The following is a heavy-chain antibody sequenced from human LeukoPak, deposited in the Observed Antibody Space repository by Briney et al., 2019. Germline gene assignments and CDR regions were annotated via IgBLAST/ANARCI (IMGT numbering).Heavy chain of an antibody. CDR2: ISNDGSNK. CDR1: GFTFSSSA. CDR3: ARGGYFDWLLPTYYYYYMDV. D-gene: IGHD3-9*01. J-gene: IGHJ6*03. Sequence: GGSLRLSCAASGFTFSSSAMHWVRQAPGKGLEWVAVISNDGSNKYYADTVKGRFTISRDNAKNSLYLQMNSLRAEDTAVYYCARGGYFDWLLPTYYYYYMDVWGKGTTVTISS. V-gene: IGHV3-30*04.